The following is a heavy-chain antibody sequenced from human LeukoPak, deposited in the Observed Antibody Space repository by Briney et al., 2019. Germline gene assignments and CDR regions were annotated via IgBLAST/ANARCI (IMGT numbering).Heavy chain of an antibody. Sequence: SETLSLTCAVYGGSFSGYYWSWIRQPPGKGLEWIGEINHSGSTNYNPSLKSRVTISVDTSKNQFSLKLSSVTAADTAVYYCARQSLQGSGYLPFDYWGQGTLVTVSS. D-gene: IGHD3-22*01. CDR1: GGSFSGYY. CDR3: ARQSLQGSGYLPFDY. J-gene: IGHJ4*02. V-gene: IGHV4-34*01. CDR2: INHSGST.